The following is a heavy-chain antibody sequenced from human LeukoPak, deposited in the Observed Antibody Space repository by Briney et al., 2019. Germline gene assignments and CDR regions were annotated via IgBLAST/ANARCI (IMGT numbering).Heavy chain of an antibody. V-gene: IGHV3-48*03. CDR3: ARVRSGYSHENYFDY. J-gene: IGHJ4*02. D-gene: IGHD5-18*01. Sequence: QAGGSLRLSCAASGFTFSNYEMNWVRQAPGKGLEWVSYISGSGSTIYYADSGKGRFTISRDNAKDSLYLQMNSLRAEDTAVYYCARVRSGYSHENYFDYWGQGTLVTVSS. CDR2: ISGSGSTI. CDR1: GFTFSNYE.